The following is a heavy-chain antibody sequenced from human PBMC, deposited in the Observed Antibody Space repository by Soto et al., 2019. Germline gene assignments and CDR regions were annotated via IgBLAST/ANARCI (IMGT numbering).Heavy chain of an antibody. CDR3: ARSTHTKVTSPLADP. V-gene: IGHV3-30-3*01. CDR2: ISYDGNNK. J-gene: IGHJ5*02. CDR1: GFTFSSYA. Sequence: GGSLRLSCAASGFTFSSYAMHWVRQAPGKGLEWVTVISYDGNNKYYADSVEGRFTISSDNSKNTLYLPMNSLRTEDTGLYYSARSTHTKVTSPLADPWGQGTLVTVS. D-gene: IGHD4-17*01.